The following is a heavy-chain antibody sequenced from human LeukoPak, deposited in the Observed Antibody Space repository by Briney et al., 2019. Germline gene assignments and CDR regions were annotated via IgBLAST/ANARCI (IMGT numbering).Heavy chain of an antibody. CDR2: IYYSGRT. J-gene: IGHJ5*02. CDR3: ATRRREDNWNDSGNWFDP. D-gene: IGHD1-1*01. CDR1: GASISNYF. Sequence: PSETLSLTCAVSGASISNYFWSWIRQPPGKGLEWTGYIYYSGRTNYNPSLKSRVTISVDTSKDQFSLRLSSVTAADTAVYYCATRRREDNWNDSGNWFDPWGQGTLVTVSS. V-gene: IGHV4-59*01.